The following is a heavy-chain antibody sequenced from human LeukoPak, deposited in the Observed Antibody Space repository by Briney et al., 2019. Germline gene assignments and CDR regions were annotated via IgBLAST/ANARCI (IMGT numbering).Heavy chain of an antibody. V-gene: IGHV3-9*01. CDR3: AKALGSGSYGSPDAFDI. CDR1: GFTFDDYA. D-gene: IGHD3-10*01. CDR2: ISWNSGSI. Sequence: GGSLRLSCAASGFTFDDYAMHWVRQAPGKGLEWVSGISWNSGSIGYADSVKGRFTISRDNAKNSPYLQMNSLRAEDTALYYCAKALGSGSYGSPDAFDIWGQGTMVTVSS. J-gene: IGHJ3*02.